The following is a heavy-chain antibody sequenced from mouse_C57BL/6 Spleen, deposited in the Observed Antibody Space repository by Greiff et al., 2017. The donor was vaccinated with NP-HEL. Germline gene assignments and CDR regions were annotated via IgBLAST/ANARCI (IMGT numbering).Heavy chain of an antibody. Sequence: QVQLQQSGAELVKPGASVKISCKASGYAFSSYWMNWVKQRPGKGLEWIGQIYPGDGDTNYNGKFKGKATLTADKSSSTAYMQLSSLTSEDSAVYFCARALHPLLRYDYYAMDYWGQGTSVTVSS. V-gene: IGHV1-80*01. CDR3: ARALHPLLRYDYYAMDY. J-gene: IGHJ4*01. CDR1: GYAFSSYW. D-gene: IGHD1-1*01. CDR2: IYPGDGDT.